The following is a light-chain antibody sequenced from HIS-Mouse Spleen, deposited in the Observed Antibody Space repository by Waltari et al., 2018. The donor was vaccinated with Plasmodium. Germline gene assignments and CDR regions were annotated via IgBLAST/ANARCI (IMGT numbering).Light chain of an antibody. V-gene: IGLV3-10*01. J-gene: IGLJ3*02. Sequence: SYELTQPPSVSVSPGQPARTTCSGDALPNNTAYWYQRKSGQAPVLVIYEDSKRPSGIPERFSGSSSGTMATLTISGAQVEDEADYYCYSTDSSGNHRVFGGGTKLTVL. CDR2: EDS. CDR3: YSTDSSGNHRV. CDR1: ALPNNT.